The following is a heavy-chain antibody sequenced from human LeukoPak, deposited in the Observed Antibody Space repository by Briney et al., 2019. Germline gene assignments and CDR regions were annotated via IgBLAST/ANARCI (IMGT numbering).Heavy chain of an antibody. CDR1: GGSIGTNY. CDR3: ARDRKLTGYYAPWFDP. V-gene: IGHV4-59*12. CDR2: SSYSGSP. D-gene: IGHD3-9*01. Sequence: SETLSLTCSVSGGSIGTNYWSWIRQVPGKGLEWIGYSSYSGSPNYNPSLKSRVTMSVDTSKNQFSLKLSSVTAADTAVYYCARDRKLTGYYAPWFDPWGQGTLVTVSS. J-gene: IGHJ5*02.